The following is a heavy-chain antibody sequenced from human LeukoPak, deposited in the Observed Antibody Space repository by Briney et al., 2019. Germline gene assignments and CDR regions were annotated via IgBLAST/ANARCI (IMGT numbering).Heavy chain of an antibody. CDR3: ARGRAAAD. D-gene: IGHD2-15*01. CDR2: TNPGTANT. Sequence: ASVKVSCKASGYTFTYNDVNWVRQATGQGLEWMGWTNPGTANTGYAQKFQGRLAMTADTSINTAYMELSGLTSEDTAVYYCARGRAAADWGQGTLVTVSS. CDR1: GYTFTYND. V-gene: IGHV1-8*01. J-gene: IGHJ4*02.